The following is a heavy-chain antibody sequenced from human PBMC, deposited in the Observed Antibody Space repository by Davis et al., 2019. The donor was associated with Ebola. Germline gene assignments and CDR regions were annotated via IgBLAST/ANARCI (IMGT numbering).Heavy chain of an antibody. CDR1: GGSFSSHA. CDR3: ARESRWYYDSSGYYPEYFQQ. CDR2: IIPIFDTR. V-gene: IGHV1-69*13. Sequence: AASVTVSCKASGGSFSSHAISWVRQAPRQGLEWMGGIIPIFDTRKYAQKFQGRVTITADESTSTAYMELSSLRSEDTAVYYCARESRWYYDSSGYYPEYFQQWGQGTLVTVSS. J-gene: IGHJ1*01. D-gene: IGHD3-22*01.